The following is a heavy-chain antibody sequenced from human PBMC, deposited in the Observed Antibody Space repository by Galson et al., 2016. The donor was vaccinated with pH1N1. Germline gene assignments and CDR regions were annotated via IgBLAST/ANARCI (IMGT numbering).Heavy chain of an antibody. CDR1: GFSLSTSGVG. CDR2: IYWDDDK. Sequence: PALVKPTQTLTLTCTFSGFSLSTSGVGVGWIRQPPGKALEWLAVIYWDDDKRYSPSLKSRLTITKDTSKNQVVLIMTNIDPVDTATYYCANNRERSGRSYYRPLDYWVQGTLFTVPS. D-gene: IGHD1-26*01. J-gene: IGHJ4*02. V-gene: IGHV2-5*02. CDR3: ANNRERSGRSYYRPLDY.